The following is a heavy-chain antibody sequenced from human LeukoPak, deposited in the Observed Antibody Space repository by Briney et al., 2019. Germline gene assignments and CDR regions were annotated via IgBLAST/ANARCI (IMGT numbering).Heavy chain of an antibody. CDR2: ISYDGSNK. CDR1: GFTFSSYA. J-gene: IGHJ4*02. V-gene: IGHV3-30*04. CDR3: ARDRYYDRY. D-gene: IGHD3-22*01. Sequence: QPGRSLRLSCAASGFTFSSYAMHWVRQAPGKGLEWVAVISYDGSNKYYADSVKGRFTISRDNVKNSVYLQMNSLRAEDTAVYYCARDRYYDRYWGQGTLVTVSS.